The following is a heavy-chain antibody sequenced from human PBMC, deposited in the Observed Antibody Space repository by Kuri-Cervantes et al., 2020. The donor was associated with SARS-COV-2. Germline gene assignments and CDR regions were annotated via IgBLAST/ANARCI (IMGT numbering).Heavy chain of an antibody. V-gene: IGHV3-7*01. J-gene: IGHJ2*01. Sequence: GGSLRLSCADSGFSFPQYPMHWVRQAPGKGLEWVANIKQDGSEKYYVDSVKGRFTISRDNAKNSLYLQMNSLRAEDTAVYYCARGSGVVVAPGPGYWYFDLWGRGTLVTVSS. CDR1: GFSFPQYP. CDR2: IKQDGSEK. D-gene: IGHD2-15*01. CDR3: ARGSGVVVAPGPGYWYFDL.